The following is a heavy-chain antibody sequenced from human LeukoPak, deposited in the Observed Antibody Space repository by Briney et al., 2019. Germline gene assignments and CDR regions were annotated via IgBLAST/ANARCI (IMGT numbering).Heavy chain of an antibody. CDR1: GGSISSYY. CDR3: ARWRLRAFDI. Sequence: SETLSLTCTVSGGSISSYYWSWIRQPSGKGLEWIGYIYYSGSTNYNPSLKSRVTLSVDTSKNQFSLKLSSVTAADTAVYYCARWRLRAFDIWGQGTMATVSS. J-gene: IGHJ3*02. D-gene: IGHD2-21*01. V-gene: IGHV4-59*01. CDR2: IYYSGST.